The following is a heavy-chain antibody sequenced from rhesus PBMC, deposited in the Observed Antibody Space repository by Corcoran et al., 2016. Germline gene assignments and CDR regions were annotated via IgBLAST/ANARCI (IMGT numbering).Heavy chain of an antibody. J-gene: IGHJ4*01. D-gene: IGHD2-15*01. Sequence: QVQLQASGPGLVKPSETLSLTCAVSGASISSYWWTWIRQPPGKGLEWIGEINGTSESTDYNPSLKSRVTISKDASKNQFALKLSAVTAADTAVYYCAREYCSSSFCSSFDYGGQGVLVTVSS. CDR3: AREYCSSSFCSSFDY. CDR2: INGTSEST. CDR1: GASISSYW. V-gene: IGHV4-80*01.